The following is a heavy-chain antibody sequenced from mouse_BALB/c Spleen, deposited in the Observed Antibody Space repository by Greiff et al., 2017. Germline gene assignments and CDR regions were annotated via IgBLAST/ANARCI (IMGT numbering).Heavy chain of an antibody. CDR3: ARSGYYGSSSYYYAMDY. Sequence: VQLQQSGAELVKPGASVKLSCKASGFNIKDYYMHWVKQRPEQGLEWIGWIDPENGNTIYDPKFQGKASITADTSSNTAYLQLSSLTSEDTAVYYCARSGYYGSSSYYYAMDYWGQGTSVTVSS. CDR1: GFNIKDYY. D-gene: IGHD1-1*01. V-gene: IGHV14-1*02. CDR2: IDPENGNT. J-gene: IGHJ4*01.